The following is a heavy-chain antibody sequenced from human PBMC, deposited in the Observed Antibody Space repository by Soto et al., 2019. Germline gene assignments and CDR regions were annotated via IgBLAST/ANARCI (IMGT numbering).Heavy chain of an antibody. J-gene: IGHJ6*02. Sequence: ASVKVSCKDSGYTFTGYYMHWVRQAPGQGLEWMGWINPNSGGTNYAQKFQGWVTMTRDTSISTADMELSRLRSDDTAVYYCARMGTSITICGDYYYGMDVWGQGTTVTVSS. D-gene: IGHD3-3*01. CDR2: INPNSGGT. CDR3: ARMGTSITICGDYYYGMDV. V-gene: IGHV1-2*04. CDR1: GYTFTGYY.